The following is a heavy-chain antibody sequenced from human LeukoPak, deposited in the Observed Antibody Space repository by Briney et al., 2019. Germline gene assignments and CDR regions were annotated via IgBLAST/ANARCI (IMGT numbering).Heavy chain of an antibody. J-gene: IGHJ3*02. D-gene: IGHD6-13*01. V-gene: IGHV1-8*01. CDR2: MNPNSGNT. CDR1: GYTFTSYD. CDR3: ARAPARGRAAAGTSRDAFDI. Sequence: ASVKVSCTASGYTFTSYDINSVRQATGQGLEWMGWMNPNSGNTGYAQRFQGRVTMTRNTSISTAYMELSSLTSEDTAVYYCARAPARGRAAAGTSRDAFDIWGQGTMVTVSS.